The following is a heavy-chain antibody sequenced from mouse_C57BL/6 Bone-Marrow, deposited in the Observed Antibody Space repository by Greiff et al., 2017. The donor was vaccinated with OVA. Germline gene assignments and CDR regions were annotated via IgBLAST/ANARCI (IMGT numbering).Heavy chain of an antibody. J-gene: IGHJ2*01. V-gene: IGHV5-2*01. CDR2: INSDGGST. CDR1: EYEFTSHD. Sequence: EVMLVESGGGLVQPGESLKLSCESNEYEFTSHDMSWVRKTPEKRLELVASINSDGGSTYYPDTMERRFIISRDNTKKTLYLQRSRLRSEDTALYYCARQGGYPFDYWGQGTTRTVSS. D-gene: IGHD2-2*01. CDR3: ARQGGYPFDY.